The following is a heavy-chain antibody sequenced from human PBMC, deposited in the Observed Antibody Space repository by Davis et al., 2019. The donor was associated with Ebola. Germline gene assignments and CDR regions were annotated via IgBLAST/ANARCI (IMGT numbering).Heavy chain of an antibody. CDR3: AKDWVRDYVDY. CDR2: IAYDGGNK. J-gene: IGHJ4*02. V-gene: IGHV3-30*18. Sequence: PGGSLRLSCEASGFSFSDYGMHWVRQAPGKGLEWVAVIAYDGGNKYYADSVKGRFTISRDNSKNTLYLQMSSLRPEDTAVYYCAKDWVRDYVDYWGQGTLVTVSS. D-gene: IGHD3-10*01. CDR1: GFSFSDYG.